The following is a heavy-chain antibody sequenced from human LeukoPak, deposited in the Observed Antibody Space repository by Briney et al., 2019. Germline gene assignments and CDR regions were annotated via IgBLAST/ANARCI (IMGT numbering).Heavy chain of an antibody. CDR3: AKDYRNGAQYYYYGMDV. J-gene: IGHJ6*02. CDR1: GFTFSSYG. V-gene: IGHV3-30*18. CDR2: ISYDGSNK. Sequence: GGSLRLSCAASGFTFSSYGMHWVRQAPGKGLQWVAVISYDGSNKYYADSVKGRFTISRDNSKNTLYLQMNSLRAEDTAVYYCAKDYRNGAQYYYYGMDVWGQGTTVTVSS. D-gene: IGHD1-14*01.